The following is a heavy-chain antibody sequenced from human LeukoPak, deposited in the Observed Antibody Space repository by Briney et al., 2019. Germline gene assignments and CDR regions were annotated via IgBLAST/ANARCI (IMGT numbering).Heavy chain of an antibody. D-gene: IGHD4-17*01. CDR2: IYHTGNT. Sequence: LRLSCAASGFTFSDYYMSWIRQPPGKGLEWIGYIYHTGNTYYTPSLKSRVTISVDRSKNQFSLKLSSVTAADTAVYFCARAQYGDYAFDFWGQGTLVTVSS. V-gene: IGHV4-30-2*01. CDR1: GFTFSDYY. CDR3: ARAQYGDYAFDF. J-gene: IGHJ4*02.